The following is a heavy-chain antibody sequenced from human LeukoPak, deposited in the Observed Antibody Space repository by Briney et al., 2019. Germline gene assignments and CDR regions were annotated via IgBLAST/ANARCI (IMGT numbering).Heavy chain of an antibody. CDR1: GYSFTGYY. Sequence: ASVKVSCKTSGYSFTGYYMHWVRQAPGPGLEWMGWINPNSGGTNYAQKFQGRVTMTRDTSISTAYMELSRLRSDDTAVYYCAVSNDSSGSFDYWGQGTLVTVSS. CDR3: AVSNDSSGSFDY. V-gene: IGHV1-2*02. D-gene: IGHD3-22*01. CDR2: INPNSGGT. J-gene: IGHJ4*02.